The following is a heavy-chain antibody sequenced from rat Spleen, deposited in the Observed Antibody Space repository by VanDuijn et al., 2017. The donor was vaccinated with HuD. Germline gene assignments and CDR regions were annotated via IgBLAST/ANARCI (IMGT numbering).Heavy chain of an antibody. J-gene: IGHJ1*01. CDR2: ISYSGST. D-gene: IGHD3-8*01. CDR1: GSSITSHY. CDR3: AREPPHSYFDF. V-gene: IGHV3-1*01. Sequence: EVQLQESGPGLVKPSQSLSLTCSVTGSSITSHYWGWIRKFPGHKMEYMGYISYSGSTSYNPSLKSQFSITRDTSKNQFFLQLNSVTTEDTATYYCAREPPHSYFDFWGPGTMVTVSS.